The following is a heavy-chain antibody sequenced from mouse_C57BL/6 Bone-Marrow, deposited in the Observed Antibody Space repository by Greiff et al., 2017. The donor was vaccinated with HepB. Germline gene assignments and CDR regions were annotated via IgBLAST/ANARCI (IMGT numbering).Heavy chain of an antibody. D-gene: IGHD2-3*01. Sequence: LQESGAELARPGASVKMSCKASGYTFTSYGMRWVKQRPGQGLEWIGEIYPRSGNTYYNEKFKGKATLTADKSSSTAYMELRRLTSEDTAVYFCAKERDGSSWFAYWGQGTLVTVSA. CDR2: IYPRSGNT. J-gene: IGHJ3*01. CDR1: GYTFTSYG. CDR3: AKERDGSSWFAY. V-gene: IGHV1-81*01.